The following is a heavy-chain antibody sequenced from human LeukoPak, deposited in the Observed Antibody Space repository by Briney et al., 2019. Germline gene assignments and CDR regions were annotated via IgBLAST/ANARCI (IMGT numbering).Heavy chain of an antibody. J-gene: IGHJ6*02. CDR2: ISSSSSYT. V-gene: IGHV3-11*06. Sequence: PGGSLRLSCAASGFTFSDYYMSWIRQAPGKGLEWVSYISSSSSYTNYADSVKGRFTISRDSDKNSLYLQMNSLRAEDTAVYYCARDGRLASGDVLRYFDWLGIGDYYYGMDVWGQGTTVTVSS. CDR3: ARDGRLASGDVLRYFDWLGIGDYYYGMDV. CDR1: GFTFSDYY. D-gene: IGHD3-9*01.